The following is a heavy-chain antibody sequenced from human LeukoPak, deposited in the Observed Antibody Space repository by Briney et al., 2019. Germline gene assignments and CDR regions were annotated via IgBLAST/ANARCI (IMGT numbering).Heavy chain of an antibody. Sequence: PGGSLRLSCAASGFTFSSYEMSWIRQAPGKGLEWVSYISGSSSYTNYADSVKGRFTISRDNAKNSLYLQMNSLRAEDTAVYYCARVAWGPNWYFDLWGRGTLVTVSS. V-gene: IGHV3-11*03. CDR3: ARVAWGPNWYFDL. D-gene: IGHD7-27*01. CDR2: ISGSSSYT. CDR1: GFTFSSYE. J-gene: IGHJ2*01.